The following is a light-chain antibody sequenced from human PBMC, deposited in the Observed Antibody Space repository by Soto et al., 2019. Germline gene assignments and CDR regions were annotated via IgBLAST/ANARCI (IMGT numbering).Light chain of an antibody. CDR2: DAS. J-gene: IGKJ3*01. CDR1: QSVSLS. Sequence: EIVLTQSPATLSLSPGGRATLSCRASQSVSLSLAWYQQKPGQAPRLLIYDASKRASGFPARFSGSGSGTDFTLTISSLQPEDFAVYYCQQYNNWPFTFGPGTKVDIK. V-gene: IGKV3-11*01. CDR3: QQYNNWPFT.